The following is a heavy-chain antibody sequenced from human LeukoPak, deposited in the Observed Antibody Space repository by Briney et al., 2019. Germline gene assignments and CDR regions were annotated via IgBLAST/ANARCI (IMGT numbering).Heavy chain of an antibody. J-gene: IGHJ4*02. CDR1: GGSFSGYY. V-gene: IGHV4-34*01. Sequence: PSETLSLTCAVYGGSFSGYYWSWIRQPPGKGLEWIGEINHSGSTNYNPSLKSRVTTSVDTSKNQFSLKLSSVTAADTAVYYCARRVVRGVKALDYWGQGTLVTVSS. CDR3: ARRVVRGVKALDY. D-gene: IGHD3-10*01. CDR2: INHSGST.